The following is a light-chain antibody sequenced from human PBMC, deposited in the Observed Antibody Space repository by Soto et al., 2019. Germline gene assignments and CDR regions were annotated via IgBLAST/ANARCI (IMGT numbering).Light chain of an antibody. Sequence: QLVLTQPASVSGSPGQSITISCTGTSSDVGVYNYVSWYQQHPGKAPKLMIYDVSNRPSGVSNRFSGSKSGNTASLTISGLQAEDEADYYCSSYTSSSTLVFGGGTKLTVL. CDR2: DVS. CDR1: SSDVGVYNY. CDR3: SSYTSSSTLV. J-gene: IGLJ2*01. V-gene: IGLV2-14*01.